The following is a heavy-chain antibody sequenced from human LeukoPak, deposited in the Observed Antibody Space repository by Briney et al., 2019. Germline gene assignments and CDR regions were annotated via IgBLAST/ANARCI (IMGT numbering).Heavy chain of an antibody. CDR1: GYSISSGYY. J-gene: IGHJ4*02. Sequence: PSETLSLTCTVSGYSISSGYYWGWIRQPPGKGLEWIGSIYHSGSTYYNPSLKSRVTISVDTSKNQFSLKLRSVTAADTAVYYCARGQTFVDYWGQGTLVTVSS. CDR2: IYHSGST. CDR3: ARGQTFVDY. D-gene: IGHD3-3*02. V-gene: IGHV4-38-2*02.